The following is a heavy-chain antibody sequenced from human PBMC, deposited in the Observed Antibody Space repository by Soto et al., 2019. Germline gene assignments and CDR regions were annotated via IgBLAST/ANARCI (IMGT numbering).Heavy chain of an antibody. V-gene: IGHV1-18*01. CDR3: VSGWPGALIDY. J-gene: IGHJ4*02. CDR1: GYTFSSYG. Sequence: QVQLVQSGAEVKKPGASVKVSCKASGYTFSSYGISWVRQAPGQGLEWMGWISANSGNTNYAQKVQGRVTMTTDTSVCTVFLELTSLRFHGTAIHYCVSGWPGALIDYWGQGTPVTVSS. D-gene: IGHD2-15*01. CDR2: ISANSGNT.